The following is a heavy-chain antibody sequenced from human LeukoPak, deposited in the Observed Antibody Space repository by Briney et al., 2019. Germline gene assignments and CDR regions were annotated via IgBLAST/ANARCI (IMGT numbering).Heavy chain of an antibody. CDR1: GGSINSGSYY. V-gene: IGHV4-61*02. D-gene: IGHD4-17*01. CDR3: ARGTLLPNYGDNQPRYYYYYMDV. Sequence: PSETLSLTCTVSGGSINSGSYYWNWIRQPAGKGLEWIGRIYTSGSTNYNPSLKSRVTISVDTSKNQFSLKLNSVTAADTAVYYCARGTLLPNYGDNQPRYYYYYMDVWGKGTTVTISS. CDR2: IYTSGST. J-gene: IGHJ6*03.